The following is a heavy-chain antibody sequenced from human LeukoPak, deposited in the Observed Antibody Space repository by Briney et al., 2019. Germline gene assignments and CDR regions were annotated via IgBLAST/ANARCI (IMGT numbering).Heavy chain of an antibody. V-gene: IGHV3-23*01. CDR1: GFTFSNYS. D-gene: IGHD6-13*01. Sequence: GGSLRLSCAASGFTFSNYSMSWVRQAPGKGLEWVSAISGSGGSTYYADSVKGRFTISRDNSKNTLYLQMNSLRAEDTAVYYCAKPPSGSWLIGAWSYFDYWGQGTLVTVSS. J-gene: IGHJ4*02. CDR2: ISGSGGST. CDR3: AKPPSGSWLIGAWSYFDY.